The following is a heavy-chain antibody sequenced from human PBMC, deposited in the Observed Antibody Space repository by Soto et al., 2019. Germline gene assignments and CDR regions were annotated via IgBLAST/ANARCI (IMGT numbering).Heavy chain of an antibody. D-gene: IGHD5-18*01. Sequence: GGSLRLSCAASGFSFGDYAMSWVRQAPGKGLEWVSGISGTGSRTSYADSVRGRLTISRDNVNNTLSLQMDSLRAEDTAVYYCARGGRYTYGYGDYSYGMDVWGQGTTVTVSS. CDR3: ARGGRYTYGYGDYSYGMDV. CDR1: GFSFGDYA. V-gene: IGHV3-23*01. J-gene: IGHJ6*02. CDR2: ISGTGSRT.